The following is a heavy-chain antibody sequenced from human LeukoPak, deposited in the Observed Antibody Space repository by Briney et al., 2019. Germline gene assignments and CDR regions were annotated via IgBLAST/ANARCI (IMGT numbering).Heavy chain of an antibody. Sequence: PGGSLRLSCAASGFTFSNYGMHWVRQAPGKGLEWVAAIWYDGSNKYYGDSVKGRFTISRDNSKNTLYLQMNSLRAEDTAAYYCARAGSGDPHFDFWGQGTLVTVSS. D-gene: IGHD4-17*01. CDR3: ARAGSGDPHFDF. V-gene: IGHV3-33*01. CDR2: IWYDGSNK. CDR1: GFTFSNYG. J-gene: IGHJ4*02.